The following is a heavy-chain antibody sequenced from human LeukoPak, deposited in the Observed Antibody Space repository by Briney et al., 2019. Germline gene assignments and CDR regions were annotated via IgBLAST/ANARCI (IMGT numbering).Heavy chain of an antibody. CDR1: GFTFSSYW. Sequence: GGSLRLSCAASGFTFSSYWMSWVRQAPGKGLEWVSGISPSGDITYYVDSVKGRFTISRDNSKNTFYLQMNSLRAEDTAVYYCAKDSGWLRSHYWGQGTLVTVSS. CDR3: AKDSGWLRSHY. J-gene: IGHJ4*02. V-gene: IGHV3-23*01. CDR2: ISPSGDIT. D-gene: IGHD5-12*01.